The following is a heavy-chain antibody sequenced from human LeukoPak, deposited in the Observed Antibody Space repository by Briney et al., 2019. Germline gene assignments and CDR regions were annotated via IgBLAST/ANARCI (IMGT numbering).Heavy chain of an antibody. CDR2: IYYSGST. CDR1: GVTISSYY. J-gene: IGHJ5*02. D-gene: IGHD3-16*02. Sequence: SETLSLTCTASGVTISSYYWSWIRQPPGKGLEWIGYIYYSGSTNYNPSLKSRVTISVEKSKNQFSLKLSSMTAADTAVYYYSRLYDYVWGSYRTNNWFDPWGQGTLVTVSS. CDR3: SRLYDYVWGSYRTNNWFDP. V-gene: IGHV4-59*01.